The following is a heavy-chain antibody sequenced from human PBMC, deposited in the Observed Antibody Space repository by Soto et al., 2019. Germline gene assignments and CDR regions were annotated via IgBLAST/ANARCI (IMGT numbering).Heavy chain of an antibody. D-gene: IGHD2-2*01. V-gene: IGHV6-1*01. CDR3: ARDRGYCSSTSCYEPYYYYYYLDV. CDR1: GDSVSSNSAA. CDR2: TYYRSKWYN. J-gene: IGHJ6*03. Sequence: SQTLSLTCAISGDSVSSNSAAWNWIRQSPSRGLEWLGRTYYRSKWYNDYAVSVKSRITINPDTSKNQFSLQLNSVTPEDTAVYYCARDRGYCSSTSCYEPYYYYYYLDVWGKAIMVTVSS.